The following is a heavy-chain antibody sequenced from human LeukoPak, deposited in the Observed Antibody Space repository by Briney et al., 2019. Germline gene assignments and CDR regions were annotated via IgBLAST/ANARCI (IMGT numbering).Heavy chain of an antibody. D-gene: IGHD3-22*01. CDR1: GYTFTSYY. J-gene: IGHJ4*02. Sequence: ASVKVSCKASGYTFTSYYMHWVRQAPGQGLEWMGITNPSGGSTSYAQKFQGRVTMTRDTSTSTVYMELSSLRSEDTAVYYCARSHMPYYYDSSVDYWGQGTLVTVSS. CDR3: ARSHMPYYYDSSVDY. CDR2: TNPSGGST. V-gene: IGHV1-46*01.